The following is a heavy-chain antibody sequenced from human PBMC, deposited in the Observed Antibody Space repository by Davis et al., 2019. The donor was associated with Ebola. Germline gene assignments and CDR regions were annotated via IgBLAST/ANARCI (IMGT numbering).Heavy chain of an antibody. J-gene: IGHJ4*02. CDR1: GFTFSNYW. Sequence: GGSLRLSCAVSGFTFSNYWMSWVRQAPGKGLEWVAVVWYDGSNKYYADSVKGRFTISRDNSKNTLYLQMHSLRAEDTAVYYCARGVGARGIGDYWGQGTLVTVSS. V-gene: IGHV3-33*08. CDR3: ARGVGARGIGDY. CDR2: VWYDGSNK. D-gene: IGHD1-26*01.